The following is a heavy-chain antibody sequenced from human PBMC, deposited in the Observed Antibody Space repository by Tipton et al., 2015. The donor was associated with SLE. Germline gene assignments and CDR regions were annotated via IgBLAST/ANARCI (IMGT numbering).Heavy chain of an antibody. D-gene: IGHD2-2*03. CDR1: GGSISSSSYF. V-gene: IGHV4-39*07. Sequence: TLSLTCTVSGGSISSSSYFWGWIRQPPGKGLEWIGSIYYSGNTYYNPSLKSRVTISVDTSKNQFSLKLSSVTAADTAVYYCARVAGWIEDAFDIWGQGTMVTVSS. CDR2: IYYSGNT. J-gene: IGHJ3*02. CDR3: ARVAGWIEDAFDI.